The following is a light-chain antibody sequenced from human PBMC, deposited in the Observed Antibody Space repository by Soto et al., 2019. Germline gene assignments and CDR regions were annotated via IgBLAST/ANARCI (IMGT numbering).Light chain of an antibody. Sequence: QSALTQPRSVSGSPGQSVTISCTGTNSNIGFYNFVSWYQQHPGKAPHLIIFDVNKRPSGVPDRFSGSKSGNTASLTISGLQADDEADYYCCSYAGTYTYVFGTGTKVTVL. CDR2: DVN. V-gene: IGLV2-11*01. CDR3: CSYAGTYTYV. J-gene: IGLJ1*01. CDR1: NSNIGFYNF.